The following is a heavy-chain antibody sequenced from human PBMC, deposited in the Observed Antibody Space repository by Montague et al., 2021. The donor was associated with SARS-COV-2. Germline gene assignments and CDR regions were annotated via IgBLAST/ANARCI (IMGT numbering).Heavy chain of an antibody. CDR2: IRTTGHT. CDR3: ARFGSGTLEFDL. V-gene: IGHV4-61*02. D-gene: IGHD1-26*01. CDR1: GAPISTGIYY. Sequence: SQTLSLTCTVSGAPISTGIYYWSWIRQPAGKGLEWIGRIRTTGHTDYNSSLESRVFMSVDTSTNQFSLSLTSVTAADTAVYFCARFGSGTLEFDLWGQGTLVTVSS. J-gene: IGHJ4*02.